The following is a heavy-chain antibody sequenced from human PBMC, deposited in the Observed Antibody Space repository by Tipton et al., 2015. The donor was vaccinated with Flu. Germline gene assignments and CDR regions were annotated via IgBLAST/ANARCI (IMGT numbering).Heavy chain of an antibody. CDR3: ARDEGGTYPD. Sequence: GSLRLSCAVSGFTVSTSYMSWVRQPPGKGLEWVSIVYDDGRTYYADSVGGRFAISRDNSKNILYLQMNSLRADDTAVYFCARDEGGTYPDWGQGTLVTGSS. D-gene: IGHD1-14*01. J-gene: IGHJ4*02. V-gene: IGHV3-53*01. CDR1: GFTVSTSY. CDR2: VYDDGRT.